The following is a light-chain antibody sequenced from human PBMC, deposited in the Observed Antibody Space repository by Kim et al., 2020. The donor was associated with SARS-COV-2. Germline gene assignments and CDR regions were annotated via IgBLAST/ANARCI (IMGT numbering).Light chain of an antibody. J-gene: IGKJ1*01. CDR1: HSISSSY. Sequence: EIVLTQSPGTLSLSPGERATLSCRASHSISSSYLAWYQQKPGQAPRLLIYGASRRATGIPDRFSGTESGTDFTLTISRLEPEDFAVYYCQLFGSSVWTFGQGTKVDIK. CDR3: QLFGSSVWT. CDR2: GAS. V-gene: IGKV3-20*01.